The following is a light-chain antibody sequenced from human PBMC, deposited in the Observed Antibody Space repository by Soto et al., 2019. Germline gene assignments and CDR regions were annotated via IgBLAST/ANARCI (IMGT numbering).Light chain of an antibody. J-gene: IGLJ1*01. CDR2: DVD. CDR3: SSYTSSSTYV. V-gene: IGLV2-14*01. CDR1: SSDVGGYNY. Sequence: QSALTQTASVSGSPGQSITISCTGTSSDVGGYNYVSWYQQHPGKAPKLMIYDVDNRPSGVSNRFSASKSGNTASLTISGLEAEDEADYYCSSYTSSSTYVFGTWTKVTVL.